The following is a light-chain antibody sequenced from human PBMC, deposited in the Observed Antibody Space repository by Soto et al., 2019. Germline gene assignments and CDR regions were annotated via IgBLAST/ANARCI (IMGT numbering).Light chain of an antibody. Sequence: EIVMTQSPATLSVSPGERATLSCRASKCVSSNFAWYQQKPGQAPKLLIYGASTRATGIPARFRGSGSGTEFTLTISSLQSEDFAVYYCQEYNNWPPFSFGPGTKVDIK. CDR2: GAS. J-gene: IGKJ3*01. CDR3: QEYNNWPPFS. V-gene: IGKV3-15*01. CDR1: KCVSSN.